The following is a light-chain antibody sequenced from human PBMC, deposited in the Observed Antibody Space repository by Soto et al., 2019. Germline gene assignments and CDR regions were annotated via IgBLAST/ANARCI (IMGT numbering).Light chain of an antibody. J-gene: IGKJ1*01. V-gene: IGKV3-20*01. CDR3: QQYGSSPWT. CDR1: QSVSSY. Sequence: EIVLTQSPGTLSLSPWERATLSCRASQSVSSYLAWYQQKPGQAPRLLIYDASNRATGIPARFSGSGSGTDFTLTIIRLEPEDFAVYYCQQYGSSPWTFGQGTKVDIK. CDR2: DAS.